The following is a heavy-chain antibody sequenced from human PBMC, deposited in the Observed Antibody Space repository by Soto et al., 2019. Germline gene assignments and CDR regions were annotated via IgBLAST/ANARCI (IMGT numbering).Heavy chain of an antibody. V-gene: IGHV1-69*12. J-gene: IGHJ6*02. CDR1: GGTVSSYA. Sequence: QVQLVQSGAEVKKPGSSVKVSCKASGGTVSSYAISWVRHAPGQGLEWMGGIIPILGTADYAEKFQGTVTITADESKSTAYVEVRSLRSEDTDVYYCAKNPENYYHEMDVWGPGTTVTVSS. CDR2: IIPILGTA. CDR3: AKNPENYYHEMDV.